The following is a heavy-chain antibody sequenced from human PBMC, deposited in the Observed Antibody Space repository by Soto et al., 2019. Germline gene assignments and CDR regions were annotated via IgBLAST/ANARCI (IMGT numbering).Heavy chain of an antibody. V-gene: IGHV4-30-4*01. J-gene: IGHJ3*02. CDR2: IYYSGST. D-gene: IGHD3-22*01. CDR3: ARGVYYDSSGYYYADDAFDI. Sequence: SETLSLTCTVSGVSISSGDYYWSWIRQPPGKGLEWIGYIYYSGSTYYNPSLKSRVTISVDTSKNQFSLKLSSVTATDTAVYYCARGVYYDSSGYYYADDAFDIWGQGTMVTVSS. CDR1: GVSISSGDYY.